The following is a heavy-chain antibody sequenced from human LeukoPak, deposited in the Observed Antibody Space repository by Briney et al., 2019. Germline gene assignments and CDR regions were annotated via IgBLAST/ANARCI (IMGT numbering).Heavy chain of an antibody. D-gene: IGHD1-26*01. Sequence: GGSLRLSCAASGFSLSDYYMSWIRQAPGKGLEGISHISSSSSYTNYSDSVKGRFTISRDNAKNSLHLQMSSLRAEDTAVYYCARDSGSYYDYWGQGTLVTVSS. CDR3: ARDSGSYYDY. CDR1: GFSLSDYY. CDR2: ISSSSSYT. J-gene: IGHJ4*02. V-gene: IGHV3-11*05.